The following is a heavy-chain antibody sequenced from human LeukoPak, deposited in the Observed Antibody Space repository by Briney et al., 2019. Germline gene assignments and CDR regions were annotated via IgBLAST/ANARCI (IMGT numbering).Heavy chain of an antibody. CDR3: ARGITMVRGARYNWFDP. Sequence: LRLSCAASGFTFSDYTMNWVRQAPGKGLEWIGYIYYSGSTYYNPSLKSRVTISVDTSKNQFSLKLSSVTAADTAVYYCARGITMVRGARYNWFDPWGQGTLVTVSS. CDR2: IYYSGST. CDR1: GFTFSDYT. D-gene: IGHD3-10*01. V-gene: IGHV4-30-4*08. J-gene: IGHJ5*02.